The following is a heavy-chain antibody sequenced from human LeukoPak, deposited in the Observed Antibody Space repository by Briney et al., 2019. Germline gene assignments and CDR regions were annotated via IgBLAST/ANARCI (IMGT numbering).Heavy chain of an antibody. CDR2: ISGSGGST. CDR1: GFTFSGSA. D-gene: IGHD6-13*01. Sequence: GGSLRLSCAASGFTFSGSAMHWVRQAPGKGLEWVSAISGSGGSTYYADSVKGRFTISRDNSKNTLYLQMNSLRAEDTAVYYCAKDPSIAAAGGFDYWGQGTLVTVSS. V-gene: IGHV3-23*01. CDR3: AKDPSIAAAGGFDY. J-gene: IGHJ4*02.